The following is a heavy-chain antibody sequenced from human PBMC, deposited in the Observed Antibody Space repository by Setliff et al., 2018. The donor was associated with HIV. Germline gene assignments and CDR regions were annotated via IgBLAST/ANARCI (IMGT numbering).Heavy chain of an antibody. J-gene: IGHJ6*02. CDR3: ARGGYSSSRYTYYGMDV. Sequence: PSETLSLTCAIYGGSFSNYYWTWIRQPPGKGLEWIGEINHSGSTNYNPSLKSRVTISVDTSKNQFSLKLSSVTAADTAVYYCARGGYSSSRYTYYGMDVWGQGTTVTVSS. CDR2: INHSGST. D-gene: IGHD6-13*01. CDR1: GGSFSNYY. V-gene: IGHV4-34*01.